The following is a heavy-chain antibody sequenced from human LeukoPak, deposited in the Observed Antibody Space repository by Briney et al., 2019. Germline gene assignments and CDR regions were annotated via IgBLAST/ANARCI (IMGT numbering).Heavy chain of an antibody. V-gene: IGHV3-53*01. D-gene: IGHD5-18*01. CDR3: ARGTTSEVTPGDY. Sequence: GGSLRLSCAASGFGVSSKYMSWVRQAPGKGLEWVSVIYTGGNTYYADSVKGRFTISRDNSKNTVYLQMTSLRADDTAVYYRARGTTSEVTPGDYWGQGTLVTVS. J-gene: IGHJ4*02. CDR1: GFGVSSKY. CDR2: IYTGGNT.